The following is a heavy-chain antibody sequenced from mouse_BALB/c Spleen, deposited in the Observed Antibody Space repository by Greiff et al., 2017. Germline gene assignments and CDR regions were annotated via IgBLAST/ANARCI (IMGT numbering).Heavy chain of an antibody. CDR1: GFTFSSYG. CDR3: ARQITTVVAHYAMDY. Sequence: EVKLVESGGDLVKPGGSLKLSCAASGFTFSSYGMSWVRQTPDKRLEWVATISSGGSYTYYPDSVKGRFTISRDNAKNTLYLQMSSLKSEDTAMYYCARQITTVVAHYAMDYWGQGTSVTVSS. D-gene: IGHD1-1*01. V-gene: IGHV5-6*02. J-gene: IGHJ4*01. CDR2: ISSGGSYT.